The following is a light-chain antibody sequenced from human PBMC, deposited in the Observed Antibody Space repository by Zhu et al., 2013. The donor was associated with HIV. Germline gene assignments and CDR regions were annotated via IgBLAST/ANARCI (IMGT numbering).Light chain of an antibody. Sequence: EIVLTQSPGTLSLSPGESATLSCRASQSISSSNLAWYHQKPGQPPRLLIYGASSRATGIPDRFSGSGSGTDFTLTINRLEPEDFAVYYCQQYGSSPPITFGQGTRLEIK. J-gene: IGKJ5*01. CDR2: GAS. CDR1: QSISSSN. V-gene: IGKV3-20*01. CDR3: QQYGSSPPIT.